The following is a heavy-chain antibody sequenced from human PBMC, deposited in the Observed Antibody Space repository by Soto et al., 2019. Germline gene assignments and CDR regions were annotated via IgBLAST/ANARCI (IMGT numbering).Heavy chain of an antibody. Sequence: EVQLVESGGGLVQPGRSLRLSCAASGFTFDDYAMHWVRQAPGKGLEWVAGIRWNSGSIVYAESVKGRFTISRDNAKNSLYLKMNSLRAEDTALYYCAKDGTSSSSPGGWFDPWGQGTLVTVSS. CDR1: GFTFDDYA. D-gene: IGHD6-6*01. V-gene: IGHV3-9*01. CDR2: IRWNSGSI. CDR3: AKDGTSSSSPGGWFDP. J-gene: IGHJ5*02.